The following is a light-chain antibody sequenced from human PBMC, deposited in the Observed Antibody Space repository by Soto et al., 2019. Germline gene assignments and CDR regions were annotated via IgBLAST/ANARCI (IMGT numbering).Light chain of an antibody. CDR3: QQYNNWWT. CDR1: QSVSND. J-gene: IGKJ1*01. V-gene: IGKV3-15*01. CDR2: GAS. Sequence: EIVMTQSPATLYMSPGERATLSYRASQSVSNDLAWYQQKPGQAPRLLIYGASTRATGIPARFSGSGFGTDFTLTISSLHSEDFAVYYCQQYNNWWTFGQGTKVEIK.